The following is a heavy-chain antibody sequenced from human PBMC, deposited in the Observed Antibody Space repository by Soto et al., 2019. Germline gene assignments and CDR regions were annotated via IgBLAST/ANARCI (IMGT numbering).Heavy chain of an antibody. CDR1: GFTVSSNY. Sequence: GGSLRLSCAASGFTVSSNYMSWVRQAPGKGLEWVSVIYSGGSTYYADSVKGRFTISRDNSENTLYLQMNSLRAKDTAVYYCARTCSGGTCSFDYWGQGTLVTVSS. CDR2: IYSGGST. V-gene: IGHV3-66*01. D-gene: IGHD2-15*01. CDR3: ARTCSGGTCSFDY. J-gene: IGHJ4*02.